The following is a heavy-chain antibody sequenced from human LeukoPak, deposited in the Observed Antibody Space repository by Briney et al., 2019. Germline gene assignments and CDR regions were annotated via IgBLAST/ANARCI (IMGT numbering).Heavy chain of an antibody. V-gene: IGHV4-39*06. J-gene: IGHJ6*04. CDR3: ATTGITIFGALDV. CDR1: GGSISSNDYY. CDR2: IYYSGNT. D-gene: IGHD3-3*01. Sequence: SETLSLTCTVSGGSISSNDYYWDWIRQPPGMGLEYIGSIYYSGNTYYNPSLKSRVTISVDTSKNQFTLKLSSVTAADTAVYYCATTGITIFGALDVWGKGTTVTVSS.